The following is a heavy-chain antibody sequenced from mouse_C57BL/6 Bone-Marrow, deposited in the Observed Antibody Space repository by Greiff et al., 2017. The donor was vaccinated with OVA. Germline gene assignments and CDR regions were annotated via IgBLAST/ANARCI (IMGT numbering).Heavy chain of an antibody. CDR2: IWGGGST. Sequence: QVQLKESGPGLVAPSQSLSITCTVSGFSLTSYGVDWVRQPPGKGLEWLGVIWGGGSTNYNSALMSRLSISKDNSKSQVFLKMNSRQTDDTAMYYCAKHELTGGGRFAYWGQGTLVTVSA. D-gene: IGHD4-1*01. CDR1: GFSLTSYG. V-gene: IGHV2-9*01. J-gene: IGHJ3*01. CDR3: AKHELTGGGRFAY.